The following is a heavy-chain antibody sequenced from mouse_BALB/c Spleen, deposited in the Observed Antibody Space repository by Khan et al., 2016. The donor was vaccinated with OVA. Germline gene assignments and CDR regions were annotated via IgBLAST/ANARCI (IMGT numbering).Heavy chain of an antibody. Sequence: QVQLKQSGAELVKPGASVKLSCKTSGYTFTSYWIQWVKQRPGQGLGWIGEIFPGTGTPYYNENFKGKATLTIDTSSTTAYMQLSSLTPEDSAVYYCARGYFGNYEFAYWGQGTLVTVSA. CDR3: ARGYFGNYEFAY. CDR1: GYTFTSYW. D-gene: IGHD2-1*01. J-gene: IGHJ3*01. V-gene: IGHV1S132*01. CDR2: IFPGTGTP.